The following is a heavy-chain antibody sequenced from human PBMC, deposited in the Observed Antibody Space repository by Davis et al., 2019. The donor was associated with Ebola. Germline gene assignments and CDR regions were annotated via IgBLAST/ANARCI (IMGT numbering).Heavy chain of an antibody. Sequence: MHGESLKISCAASGFIFSSYSMNWVRQAPGKGLEWVSSISSSSSYIYYADSVKGRFTIPRDNAKNSLYLQMNSLRAEDTAVYYCARGPIGSEVLRFLEWLHFDYWGQGTLVTVSS. CDR1: GFIFSSYS. V-gene: IGHV3-21*01. CDR3: ARGPIGSEVLRFLEWLHFDY. D-gene: IGHD3-3*01. CDR2: ISSSSSYI. J-gene: IGHJ4*02.